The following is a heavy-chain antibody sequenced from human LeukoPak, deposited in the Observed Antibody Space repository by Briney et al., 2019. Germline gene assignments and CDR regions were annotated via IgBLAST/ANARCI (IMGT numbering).Heavy chain of an antibody. V-gene: IGHV1-69*05. Sequence: ASVKVSCKASGGTFSSYAISWVRQAPGQGLEWMGGIIPIFGTANYAQKFQGRVTITTDESTSTAYMELSSLRSEDTAVYYCARDYHIRRDTAYFDYWGQGTLVTVSS. CDR3: ARDYHIRRDTAYFDY. J-gene: IGHJ4*02. CDR1: GGTFSSYA. D-gene: IGHD5-18*01. CDR2: IIPIFGTA.